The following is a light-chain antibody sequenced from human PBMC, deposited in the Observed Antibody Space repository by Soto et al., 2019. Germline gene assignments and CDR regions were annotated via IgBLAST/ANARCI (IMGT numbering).Light chain of an antibody. Sequence: EIVMTQSPATLSVSPGERATLSCRASQSFSSNLAWYQQKPGQAPRLLLYGASTRATGIPARFSGSGSATEFTLTISSLQSEDFAVYYCQQYNNWPRTFGQGTKVEIK. CDR1: QSFSSN. J-gene: IGKJ1*01. CDR2: GAS. CDR3: QQYNNWPRT. V-gene: IGKV3-15*01.